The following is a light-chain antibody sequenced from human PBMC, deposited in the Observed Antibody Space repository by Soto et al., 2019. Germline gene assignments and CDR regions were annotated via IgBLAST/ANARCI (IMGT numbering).Light chain of an antibody. Sequence: VLTDSPPALSLSPGEMVTLSCRSRQSVSSYLAWYQKKPGQAPRLLISDASNRATGIPARFSGSGSGTDFTLTISSLEPEDFAVYYCQQRSNWPQPFGQGTRLEIK. CDR3: QQRSNWPQP. CDR2: DAS. CDR1: QSVSSY. V-gene: IGKV3-11*01. J-gene: IGKJ5*01.